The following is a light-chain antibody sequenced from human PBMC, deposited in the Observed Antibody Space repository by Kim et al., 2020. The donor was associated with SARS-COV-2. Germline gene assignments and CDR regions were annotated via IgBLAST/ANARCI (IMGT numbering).Light chain of an antibody. CDR1: QSVGNS. CDR3: QQRYNWPLN. V-gene: IGKV3-11*01. J-gene: IGKJ4*01. CDR2: ETS. Sequence: LSPGERATLSCRASQSVGNSLAWFQQKPGQAPRLLIFETSNRATGIPARFSGSGSGTAFTLTISSLEPEDFAVYYCQQRYNWPLNFGGGTKVDIK.